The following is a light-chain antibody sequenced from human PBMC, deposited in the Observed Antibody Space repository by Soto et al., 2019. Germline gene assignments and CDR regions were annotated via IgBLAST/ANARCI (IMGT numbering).Light chain of an antibody. CDR3: QQRSNWRPGT. V-gene: IGKV3D-20*02. CDR2: GAS. J-gene: IGKJ5*01. Sequence: IVLTQSPGTLSLSPGERATLSCRASQSVSSSYLAWYQQKPGQAPRLLIYGASSRATGLPDRFSGSGCGSEIAFTISSLGLEAVAVYYCQQRSNWRPGTFGQGTRLEI. CDR1: QSVSSSY.